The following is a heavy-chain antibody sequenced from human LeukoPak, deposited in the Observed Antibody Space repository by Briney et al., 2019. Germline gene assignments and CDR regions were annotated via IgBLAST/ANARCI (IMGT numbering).Heavy chain of an antibody. D-gene: IGHD1-26*01. V-gene: IGHV3-30*02. CDR1: GFTFSSYA. Sequence: GGSLRLSCAASGFTFSSYAMSWVRQAPGKGLEWVAFIRYDGSNKYYADSVKGRFTISRDNSKNTLYLQMNSLRAEDTAVYYCAKAQGWELPYYFDYWGQGTLVTVSS. CDR3: AKAQGWELPYYFDY. CDR2: IRYDGSNK. J-gene: IGHJ4*02.